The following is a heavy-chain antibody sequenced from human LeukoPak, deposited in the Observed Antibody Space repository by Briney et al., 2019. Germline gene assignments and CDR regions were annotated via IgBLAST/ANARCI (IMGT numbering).Heavy chain of an antibody. CDR3: ARLLVGAATGLWYFEL. CDR1: GGSINSRDYS. J-gene: IGHJ2*01. Sequence: SETLSLTCTVSGGSINSRDYSWGWIRPPPGKGLEWIGSISYSGATYYNPSLRSRVTRSVDTSKNQFSLRLRSVTAADTAIYYCARLLVGAATGLWYFELWGRGTLVTVSS. V-gene: IGHV4-39*01. CDR2: ISYSGAT. D-gene: IGHD2-15*01.